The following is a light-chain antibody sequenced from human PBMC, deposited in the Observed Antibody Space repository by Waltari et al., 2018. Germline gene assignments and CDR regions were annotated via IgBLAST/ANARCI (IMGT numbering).Light chain of an antibody. Sequence: DIVLTQSTGILSSSPGERATLSCRASQSVSRALAWYQQKPGQAPRLLIYGASSRATGIPDRFSGGGSGTDFSLTISRLEPEDFAVYYCQHYVRLPATFGQGTKVEIK. J-gene: IGKJ1*01. CDR2: GAS. CDR1: QSVSRA. CDR3: QHYVRLPAT. V-gene: IGKV3-20*01.